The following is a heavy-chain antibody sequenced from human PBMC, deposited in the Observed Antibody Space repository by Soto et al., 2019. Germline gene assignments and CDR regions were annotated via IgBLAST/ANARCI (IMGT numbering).Heavy chain of an antibody. D-gene: IGHD6-19*01. V-gene: IGHV6-1*01. J-gene: IGHJ6*02. CDR3: VRSRVFIAVAGMANYYYYYGMDV. Sequence: QVQLQQSGPGLLKPSQTLSLTFAISWDSVSSDSAAWNWIRQSPSRGLEWLGRTYYRSKWYIEYAPSVKSRIPINPDTSKNQLSLQLNSVTPEDTAVYYCVRSRVFIAVAGMANYYYYYGMDVWGQGTTVTVSS. CDR2: TYYRSKWYI. CDR1: WDSVSSDSAA.